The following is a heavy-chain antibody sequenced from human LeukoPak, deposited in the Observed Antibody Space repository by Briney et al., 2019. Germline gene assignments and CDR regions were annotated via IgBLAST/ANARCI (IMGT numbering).Heavy chain of an antibody. CDR3: ARDRGSYDSSGYYMDV. Sequence: SVKVSCKASRGTFSSYAISWVRQAPGQGLEWMGGIIPIFGTANYAQKFQGRVTITADESTSTAYMELSSLRSEDTAVYYCARDRGSYDSSGYYMDVWGKGTTVTVSS. CDR1: RGTFSSYA. J-gene: IGHJ6*03. CDR2: IIPIFGTA. V-gene: IGHV1-69*13. D-gene: IGHD1-26*01.